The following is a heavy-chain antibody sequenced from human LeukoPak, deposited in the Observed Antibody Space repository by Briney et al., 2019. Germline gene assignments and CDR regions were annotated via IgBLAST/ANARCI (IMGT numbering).Heavy chain of an antibody. CDR1: GGTFSSYA. D-gene: IGHD4/OR15-4a*01. J-gene: IGHJ4*02. CDR2: ISPNNGNT. Sequence: ASVKVSCRASGGTFSSYAITWVRQAPGQGLEWMGWISPNNGNTNYAQKFQGRVTMTTDTSTSTAYMELRSLTSDDTAMYYCARGYGDPDYWGQGTLVTVSS. V-gene: IGHV1-18*01. CDR3: ARGYGDPDY.